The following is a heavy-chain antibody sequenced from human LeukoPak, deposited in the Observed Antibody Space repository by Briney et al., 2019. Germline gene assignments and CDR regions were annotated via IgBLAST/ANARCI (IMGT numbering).Heavy chain of an antibody. CDR3: ARDAQRGFDYSNSLQY. V-gene: IGHV3-33*01. CDR2: IWSDGTNK. Sequence: GGSLRLSCAASGFTFSHYGMHWVRQAPGKGLEWVAVIWSDGTNKYYADSVKGRFSISRDDSQKRVFLQINSLRAEDTAVYYCARDAQRGFDYSNSLQYWGQGALVTVSS. D-gene: IGHD4-11*01. J-gene: IGHJ4*02. CDR1: GFTFSHYG.